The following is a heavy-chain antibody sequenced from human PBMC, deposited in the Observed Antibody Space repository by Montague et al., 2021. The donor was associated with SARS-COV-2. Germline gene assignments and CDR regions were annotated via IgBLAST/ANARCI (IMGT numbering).Heavy chain of an antibody. CDR2: IYHSGST. CDR3: ARVKWELSVGNVFDI. V-gene: IGHV4-39*01. Sequence: SETLSLTCTVPGGSISSSSYYWAWIRQPPGKGLEWIGSIYHSGSTFYNPSLKSRVSMSADTSKNQFSLKLSPVTAADTAMYYCARVKWELSVGNVFDIWGQGTMVTVSS. D-gene: IGHD1-26*01. J-gene: IGHJ3*02. CDR1: GGSISSSSYY.